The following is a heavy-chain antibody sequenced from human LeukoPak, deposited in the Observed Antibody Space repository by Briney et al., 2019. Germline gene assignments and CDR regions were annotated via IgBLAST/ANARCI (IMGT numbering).Heavy chain of an antibody. D-gene: IGHD2-2*02. V-gene: IGHV4-39*01. J-gene: IGHJ4*02. CDR2: IYYSGST. Sequence: TPSETLSLTCTGSGGSISSYYWSWIRQPPGKGLEQIGSIYYSGSTYYNPSLKSRVTISADTSKNQFSLKLSSVTAADTAVYYCARHLVFVVVPAAIDYWGQGTLVTVSS. CDR1: GGSISSYY. CDR3: ARHLVFVVVPAAIDY.